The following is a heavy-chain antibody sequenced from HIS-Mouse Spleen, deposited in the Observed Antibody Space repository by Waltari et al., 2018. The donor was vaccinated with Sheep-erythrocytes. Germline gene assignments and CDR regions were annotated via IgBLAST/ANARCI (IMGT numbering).Heavy chain of an antibody. J-gene: IGHJ2*01. Sequence: QVQLQESGPGLVKPSQTLSLTCTVSGGSISSGGYYWSWIRQHPGKGLEWIGYIYYSGSTYYNPSLKSRVTISVDTSKNQVSLKLSSVTAADTAVYYCARLITMVRGVTWYFDLWGRGTLVTVSS. D-gene: IGHD3-10*01. CDR2: IYYSGST. V-gene: IGHV4-31*03. CDR1: GGSISSGGYY. CDR3: ARLITMVRGVTWYFDL.